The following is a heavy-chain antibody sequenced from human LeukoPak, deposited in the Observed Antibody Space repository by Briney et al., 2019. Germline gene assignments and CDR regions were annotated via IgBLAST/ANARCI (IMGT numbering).Heavy chain of an antibody. CDR1: GYTFTGYY. V-gene: IGHV1-2*02. CDR2: INPNSGGT. D-gene: IGHD3-3*01. J-gene: IGHJ6*03. CDR3: ARDHSNDFWSGSGPLYYMDV. Sequence: AASVKASCKASGYTFTGYYMHWVRQAPGQGLEWMGWINPNSGGTNYAQKFQGRVTMTRDTSISTAYMELSRLRSDDTAVYYCARDHSNDFWSGSGPLYYMDVWGKGTTVTVSS.